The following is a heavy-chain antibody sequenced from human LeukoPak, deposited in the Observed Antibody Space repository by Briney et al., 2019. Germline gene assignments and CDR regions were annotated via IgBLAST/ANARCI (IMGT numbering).Heavy chain of an antibody. CDR2: IYYTGSS. J-gene: IGHJ3*02. Sequence: PSETLSLTCAVSGGSVSSAYWSWIRQPPGKRLEWIGYIYYTGSSDHNPSLKSRVTISLDTSKNQFSLKLTSVTAADTALYYCARGSTGAYDIWGQGTMVTVSS. CDR1: GGSVSSAY. V-gene: IGHV4-59*02. CDR3: ARGSTGAYDI.